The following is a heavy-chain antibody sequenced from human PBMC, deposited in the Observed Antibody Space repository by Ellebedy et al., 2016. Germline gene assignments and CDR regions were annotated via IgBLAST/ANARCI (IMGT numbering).Heavy chain of an antibody. D-gene: IGHD2-8*01. CDR2: INWSGASV. CDR1: RFNFDDYA. Sequence: SLKISCVASRFNFDDYAMHWVRQRPGKGLEWVSGINWSGASVGHSDSVRGRFTISRDNARASLYLQMDSLRHEDTALYYCAKGPTGSMDYYYMDVWGKGTAVTVSS. V-gene: IGHV3-9*01. CDR3: AKGPTGSMDYYYMDV. J-gene: IGHJ6*03.